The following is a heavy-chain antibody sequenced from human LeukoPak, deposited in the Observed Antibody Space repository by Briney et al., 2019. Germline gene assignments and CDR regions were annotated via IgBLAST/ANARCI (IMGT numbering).Heavy chain of an antibody. D-gene: IGHD3-22*01. CDR2: IYYSGST. J-gene: IGHJ5*02. Sequence: SGTLSLTCSVSGGSISSTTYYWAWIRQPPGKGLEWIGTIYYSGSTYYNPSLKSRVTISVDTSNNQFSLKLRSVAAADTAVYYCARHRGDYDSSGYYWFDPWSQGTLVTVSS. V-gene: IGHV4-39*01. CDR3: ARHRGDYDSSGYYWFDP. CDR1: GGSISSTTYY.